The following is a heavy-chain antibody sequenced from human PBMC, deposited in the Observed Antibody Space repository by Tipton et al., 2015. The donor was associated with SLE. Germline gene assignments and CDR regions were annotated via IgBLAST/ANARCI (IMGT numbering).Heavy chain of an antibody. CDR3: ARELAYSGYDYLDY. CDR1: GFTFSSSE. V-gene: IGHV3-48*03. J-gene: IGHJ4*02. D-gene: IGHD5-12*01. Sequence: SLRLSCAPSGFTFSSSEMTWVRQAPGKGLEWVSYISGSGGNIQYADSVKGRFTISRDNSKNTLYLQMNSLRAEDTAVYYCARELAYSGYDYLDYWGQGTLVTVSS. CDR2: ISGSGGNI.